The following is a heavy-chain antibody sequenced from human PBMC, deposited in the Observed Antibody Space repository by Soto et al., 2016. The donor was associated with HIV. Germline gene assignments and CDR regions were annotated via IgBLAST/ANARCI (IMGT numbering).Heavy chain of an antibody. CDR2: ISSSSSYI. D-gene: IGHD3-22*01. CDR1: GFTFSSYS. V-gene: IGHV3-21*01. Sequence: EVQLVESGGGLVKPGGSLRLSCAASGFTFSSYSMNWVRQAPGKGLEWVSSISSSSSYIYYADSVKGRFTISRDNAKNSLYLQMNSLRAEDTAVYCCARGAYDSSGWNWFDPWGQGTLVTVSS. J-gene: IGHJ5*02. CDR3: ARGAYDSSGWNWFDP.